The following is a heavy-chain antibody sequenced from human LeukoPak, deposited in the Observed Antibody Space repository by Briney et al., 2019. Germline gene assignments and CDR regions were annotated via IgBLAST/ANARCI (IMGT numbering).Heavy chain of an antibody. Sequence: ASVKVSCKASGYTFTSYGISWVRQAPGQGLEWMGWISAYNGNTNYAQKLQGRVTMTTDTSTSTVYMELRSLRSDDTAVYYCARLYGRYYFDYWGQGTLVTVSS. D-gene: IGHD4-17*01. CDR1: GYTFTSYG. V-gene: IGHV1-18*01. J-gene: IGHJ4*02. CDR3: ARLYGRYYFDY. CDR2: ISAYNGNT.